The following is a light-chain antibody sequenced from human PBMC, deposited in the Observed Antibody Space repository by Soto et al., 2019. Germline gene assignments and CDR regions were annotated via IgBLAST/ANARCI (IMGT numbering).Light chain of an antibody. CDR1: HNDIGTYDY. CDR2: GVT. J-gene: IGLJ1*01. CDR3: SSFTSNHIYV. V-gene: IGLV2-14*03. Sequence: QSVLTQPTSVSGSPGQSITISCTGNHNDIGTYDYVSWYQQHPGRAPRLLIHGVTTRPSGISGRFSASKSGLTASLTISGLQPEDEADYYCSSFTSNHIYVFGTGTKVTVL.